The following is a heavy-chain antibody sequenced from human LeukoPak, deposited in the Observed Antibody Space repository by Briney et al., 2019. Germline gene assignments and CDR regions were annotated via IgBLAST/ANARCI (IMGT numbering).Heavy chain of an antibody. Sequence: GGSLRLSCAASGFTFSSFDMSWVRQAPGKGLEWVSTLACLDTSCTEYYADSVKGRFSISRDNSRSTLSLQMNSLRVEDTAIYYCARDSEGCFDFWGQGTLVTVSS. CDR1: GFTFSSFD. CDR3: ARDSEGCFDF. J-gene: IGHJ4*02. CDR2: CLDTSCTE. D-gene: IGHD3-10*01. V-gene: IGHV3-23*01.